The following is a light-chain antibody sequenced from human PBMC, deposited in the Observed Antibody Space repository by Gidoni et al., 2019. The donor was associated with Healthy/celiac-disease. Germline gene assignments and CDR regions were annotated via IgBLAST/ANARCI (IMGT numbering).Light chain of an antibody. CDR1: KSVNSSY. Sequence: EIVLTQSPGTLSLSPGERATLSCRASKSVNSSYLAGYQQKPGQAPRLLIYVASSRATGIPDRFSGSGSGTDFTLTISRLEPEDFAVYYCQQYGSSPQTFGQGTKVEIK. V-gene: IGKV3-20*01. J-gene: IGKJ1*01. CDR2: VAS. CDR3: QQYGSSPQT.